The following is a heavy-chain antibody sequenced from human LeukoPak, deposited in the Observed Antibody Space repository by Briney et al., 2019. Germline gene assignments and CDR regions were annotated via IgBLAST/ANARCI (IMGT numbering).Heavy chain of an antibody. Sequence: PGGSPRLSCAASGFTFSSYEMSWVRQARGKGLEWISYISIYGGTTYYADSVKGRFTISRDNAKNSLYLQMNSLRVEDTAIYYCARDSSGRGYNWSDPWGQGTLVTVSS. D-gene: IGHD6-19*01. CDR2: ISIYGGTT. CDR3: ARDSSGRGYNWSDP. V-gene: IGHV3-48*03. CDR1: GFTFSSYE. J-gene: IGHJ5*02.